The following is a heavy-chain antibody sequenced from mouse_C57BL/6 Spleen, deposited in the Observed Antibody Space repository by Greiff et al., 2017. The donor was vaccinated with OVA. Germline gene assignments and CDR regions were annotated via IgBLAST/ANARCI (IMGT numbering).Heavy chain of an antibody. J-gene: IGHJ1*03. Sequence: VQLQQSVAELVRPGASVKLSCTASGFTIKNTYMHWVKQRPEQGLEWIGRIDPANGNTKYTPKFKGKATITADTSSNTAYMQLSSLTSEDTAIYYCGRHYGRYFDVWGTGTTVTVSS. D-gene: IGHD1-1*01. CDR2: IDPANGNT. CDR1: GFTIKNTY. CDR3: GRHYGRYFDV. V-gene: IGHV14-3*01.